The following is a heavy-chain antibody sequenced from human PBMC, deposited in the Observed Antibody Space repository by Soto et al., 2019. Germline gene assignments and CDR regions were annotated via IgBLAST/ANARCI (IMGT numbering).Heavy chain of an antibody. D-gene: IGHD6-13*01. CDR1: GYTLTSYA. V-gene: IGHV1-18*01. CDR3: ARDYQYSSSWYDY. Sequence: ASVKVSCKASGYTLTSYAMRWVRQAPGQRLEWMGWISAYNGNTNYAQKLQGRVTMTTDTSTSTAYMELRSLRSDDTAVYYCARDYQYSSSWYDYWGQGTLVTVSS. J-gene: IGHJ4*02. CDR2: ISAYNGNT.